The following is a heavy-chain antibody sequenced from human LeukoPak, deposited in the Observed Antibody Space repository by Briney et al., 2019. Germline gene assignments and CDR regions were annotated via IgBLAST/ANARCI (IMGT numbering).Heavy chain of an antibody. J-gene: IGHJ4*02. Sequence: TGGSLRLSCAASGFIVSSKYMSWVRQAPGKGLEWVSVIYSGGSTHYADSVKGRFTISRDNSKNMLYLQMNSLRAEDTAVYYCAKEKSSGFGDYWGQGTLVTVSS. D-gene: IGHD6-19*01. V-gene: IGHV3-66*01. CDR3: AKEKSSGFGDY. CDR1: GFIVSSKY. CDR2: IYSGGST.